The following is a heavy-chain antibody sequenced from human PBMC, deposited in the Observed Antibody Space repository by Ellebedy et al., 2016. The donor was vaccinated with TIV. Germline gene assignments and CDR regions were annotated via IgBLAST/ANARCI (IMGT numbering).Heavy chain of an antibody. CDR2: IYPGDSDI. D-gene: IGHD2-2*01. CDR1: GYSFTSYW. J-gene: IGHJ4*02. Sequence: GGSLRLSCKGSGYSFTSYWIGWVRQMPGKGLEWMGIIYPGDSDIRYSPSFQGQVTISADKSISTAYLQWSSLKASDTAMYYCARLARGGRTTSAAYFDFWGQGTLVTVSS. CDR3: ARLARGGRTTSAAYFDF. V-gene: IGHV5-51*01.